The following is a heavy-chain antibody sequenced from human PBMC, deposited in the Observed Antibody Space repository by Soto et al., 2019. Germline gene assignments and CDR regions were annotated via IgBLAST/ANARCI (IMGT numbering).Heavy chain of an antibody. CDR1: GFSFSTYA. V-gene: IGHV3-48*02. D-gene: IGHD3-16*01. Sequence: PGGSLRLSCAASGFSFSTYAMTWVRQAPGKGLEWISFITSSSTIYYADSVKGRFTISRDNAKNSLYLQMNSLRDEDTAVYYCARDLGYGGPWGQGTLVTVSS. CDR3: ARDLGYGGP. J-gene: IGHJ5*02. CDR2: ITSSSTI.